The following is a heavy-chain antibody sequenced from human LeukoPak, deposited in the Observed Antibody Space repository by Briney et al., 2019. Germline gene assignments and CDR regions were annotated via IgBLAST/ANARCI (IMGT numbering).Heavy chain of an antibody. CDR1: GFTFSSYW. CDR3: ARDRLAAAGILNY. V-gene: IGHV3-7*03. Sequence: GGSLRLSCAASGFTFSSYWMSWVRQAPGKGLGWVANIKQDGSEKYYVDSVKGRFTISRDNAKNSLYLQMNSLRAEDTAVYYCARDRLAAAGILNYWGQGTLVTVSS. J-gene: IGHJ4*02. CDR2: IKQDGSEK. D-gene: IGHD6-13*01.